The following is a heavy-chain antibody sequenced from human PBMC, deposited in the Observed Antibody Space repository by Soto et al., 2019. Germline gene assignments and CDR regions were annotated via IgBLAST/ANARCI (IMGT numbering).Heavy chain of an antibody. Sequence: QITLKESGPTLVRPAQTLTLTCGFSGFSLSSYGMGLAWIRQPPAKALQLLALIYWDDDKRYSPSLKDRLASSKDTSSNQVVLQITNMHPADTATYFCAHAGDYDLMTFDHWGPRTLVTVSS. CDR3: AHAGDYDLMTFDH. J-gene: IGHJ4*02. D-gene: IGHD4-17*01. CDR2: IYWDDDK. CDR1: GFSLSSYGMG. V-gene: IGHV2-5*02.